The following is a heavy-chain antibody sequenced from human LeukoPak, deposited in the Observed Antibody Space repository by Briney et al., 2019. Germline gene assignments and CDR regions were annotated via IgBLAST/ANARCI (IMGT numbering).Heavy chain of an antibody. V-gene: IGHV4-59*08. CDR1: GGSISSYY. Sequence: SETLSLTCTVSGGSISSYYWSWIRQPPGKGLEWIGYIYYSGSTNYNPSLKSRVTMSVDTSKNQFSLKLSSVTAADTAVYYCARLVGIAARFDYWGQGTLVTVSS. CDR2: IYYSGST. D-gene: IGHD6-6*01. CDR3: ARLVGIAARFDY. J-gene: IGHJ4*02.